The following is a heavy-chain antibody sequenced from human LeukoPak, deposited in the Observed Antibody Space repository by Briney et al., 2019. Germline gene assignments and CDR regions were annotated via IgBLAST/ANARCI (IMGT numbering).Heavy chain of an antibody. Sequence: PGGSLRLSCAASGFTLSSYWMSWVRQAPGKGLEWVANIKQDGSEKYYVDSVKGRFTISRDNAKNSLYLQMNSLRAEDTAVYYCAREFPFSSGIGAFDYWGQGTLVTVSS. D-gene: IGHD6-19*01. CDR2: IKQDGSEK. CDR1: GFTLSSYW. CDR3: AREFPFSSGIGAFDY. V-gene: IGHV3-7*01. J-gene: IGHJ4*02.